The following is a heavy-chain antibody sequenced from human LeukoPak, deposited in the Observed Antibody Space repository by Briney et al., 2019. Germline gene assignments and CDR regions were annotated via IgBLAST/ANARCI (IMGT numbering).Heavy chain of an antibody. CDR3: ARDWSAEYSVDY. CDR1: GFTFSSYW. CDR2: IKQDGSEK. J-gene: IGHJ4*02. Sequence: PGGSLRLSCAASGFTFSSYWMSWVRQAPGKGLEWVANIKQDGSEKYYVDSVKGRFTISRDNAQNSLFLQMNSLRAEDTAVYYCARDWSAEYSVDYWGQGTLVTVSS. V-gene: IGHV3-7*01. D-gene: IGHD2/OR15-2a*01.